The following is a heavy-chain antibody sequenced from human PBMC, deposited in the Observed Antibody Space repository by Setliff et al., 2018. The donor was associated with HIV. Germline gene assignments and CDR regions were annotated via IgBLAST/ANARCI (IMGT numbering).Heavy chain of an antibody. J-gene: IGHJ3*02. Sequence: SETLSLTCAVSGYFISSGYYWGWIRQPPGKGLEWIGSLSHVGGTYYNPSLKSRATISVDTSKKQFSLNLSSVTATDTAVYYCARPRLGGTPMDRDAFDIWDQGTMVTVSS. V-gene: IGHV4-38-2*01. CDR1: GYFISSGYY. CDR2: LSHVGGT. CDR3: ARPRLGGTPMDRDAFDI. D-gene: IGHD5-18*01.